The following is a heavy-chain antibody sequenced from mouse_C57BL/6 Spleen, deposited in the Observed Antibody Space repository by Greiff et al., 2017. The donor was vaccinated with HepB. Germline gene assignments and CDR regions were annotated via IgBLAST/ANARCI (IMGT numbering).Heavy chain of an antibody. Sequence: VQLQQPGAELVRPGSSVKLSCKASGYTFTSYWMHWVKQRPIQGLEWIGNIDPSDSETHYNQKFKDKATLTVDKSSSTAYMQLSSLTSEDSAVYYCARWATTVVALDYWGQGTTLTVSS. CDR2: IDPSDSET. CDR1: GYTFTSYW. J-gene: IGHJ2*01. CDR3: ARWATTVVALDY. V-gene: IGHV1-52*01. D-gene: IGHD1-1*01.